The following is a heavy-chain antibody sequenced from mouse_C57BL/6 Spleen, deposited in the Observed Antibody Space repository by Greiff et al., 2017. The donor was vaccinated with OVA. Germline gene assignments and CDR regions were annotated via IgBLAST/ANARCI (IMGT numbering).Heavy chain of an antibody. V-gene: IGHV1-26*01. CDR1: GYTFTDYY. Sequence: QLQQSGPELVKPGASVKISCKASGYTFTDYYMNWVKQSHGKSLEWIGDINPNNGGTSYNQKFKGKATLTVDKSSSTAYMELRSLTSEDSAVYYCARSGITTVHYYAMDYWGQGTSVTVSS. CDR3: ARSGITTVHYYAMDY. J-gene: IGHJ4*01. CDR2: INPNNGGT. D-gene: IGHD1-1*01.